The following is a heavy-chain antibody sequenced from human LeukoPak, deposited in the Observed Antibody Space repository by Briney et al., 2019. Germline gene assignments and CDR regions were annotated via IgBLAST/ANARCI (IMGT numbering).Heavy chain of an antibody. D-gene: IGHD1-26*01. CDR1: GFTFSSYE. V-gene: IGHV3-48*03. Sequence: GGSLRLSCAASGFTFSSYEMNWVRQAPGKGLEWVSYISSSGSTIYYADSVKGRFTISRDNAKNSLYLQMNSLRAEDTAVYYCARGEWKLPKAKDYYYYGMDVWGQGTTVTVSS. CDR3: ARGEWKLPKAKDYYYYGMDV. CDR2: ISSSGSTI. J-gene: IGHJ6*02.